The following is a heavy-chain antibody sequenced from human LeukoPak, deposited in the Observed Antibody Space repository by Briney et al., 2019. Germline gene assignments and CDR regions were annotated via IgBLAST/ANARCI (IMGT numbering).Heavy chain of an antibody. Sequence: SETLSLTCAVYGGSFSGYYWSWIRQPPGKGLEWIGEINHSGSTNYNPSLKSRVTISADSSKNQFSLKLSSVTAADTAVYYCARHRTVVGATALDYWGQGTLVTVSS. J-gene: IGHJ4*02. CDR3: ARHRTVVGATALDY. CDR2: INHSGST. V-gene: IGHV4-34*01. D-gene: IGHD1-26*01. CDR1: GGSFSGYY.